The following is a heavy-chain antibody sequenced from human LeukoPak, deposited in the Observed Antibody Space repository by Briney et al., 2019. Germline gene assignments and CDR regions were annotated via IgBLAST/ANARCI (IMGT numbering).Heavy chain of an antibody. D-gene: IGHD3-9*01. CDR2: INPKSAYT. V-gene: IGHV1-2*02. CDR1: GYTFTDFY. CDR3: ARGDYDILTGQIFNFDY. Sequence: ASVKVSCKASGYTFTDFYIHWMRQAPGQGLEWMGWINPKSAYTHFTQKFQGRFTMTMDTSITTAYLELSSLRSEDTAVYYRARGDYDILTGQIFNFDYWGQGTLVTVSS. J-gene: IGHJ4*02.